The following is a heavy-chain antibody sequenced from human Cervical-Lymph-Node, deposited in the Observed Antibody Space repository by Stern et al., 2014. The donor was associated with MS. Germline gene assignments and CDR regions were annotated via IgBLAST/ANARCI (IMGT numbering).Heavy chain of an antibody. CDR2: IYLDDDK. D-gene: IGHD2-15*01. Sequence: QITLKESGPTLVKPTQTVTLTCTLSGFSVATAGVGVGWIRQPPGKALEWLARIYLDDDKLYSPSLKNRLTIIKDPSKNQVVLTMTNVDPVDTATYYCAHSRVKYCRGGTCYSSLFDYWGQGTLVTVSS. J-gene: IGHJ4*02. CDR1: GFSVATAGVG. V-gene: IGHV2-5*02. CDR3: AHSRVKYCRGGTCYSSLFDY.